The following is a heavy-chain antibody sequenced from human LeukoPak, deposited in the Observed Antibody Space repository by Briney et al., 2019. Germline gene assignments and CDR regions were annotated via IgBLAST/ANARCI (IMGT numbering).Heavy chain of an antibody. V-gene: IGHV1-69*06. CDR1: GGTFSSYA. Sequence: GASVKVSCKASGGTFSSYAISWVRQAPGQGLEWMGRIFPIFGTANYAQKFQGRVTITADKSTSTAYMELSSLRSEDTAVYYCARGLIVVVTAANFDYWGQGTLVTVSS. D-gene: IGHD2-21*02. CDR3: ARGLIVVVTAANFDY. CDR2: IFPIFGTA. J-gene: IGHJ4*02.